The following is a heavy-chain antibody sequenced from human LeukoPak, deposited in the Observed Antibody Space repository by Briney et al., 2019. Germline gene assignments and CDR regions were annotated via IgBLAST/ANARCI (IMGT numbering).Heavy chain of an antibody. D-gene: IGHD2-8*01. CDR2: ISDSGGDL. CDR1: GFTFSKYA. J-gene: IGHJ4*02. CDR3: AKDRPPGGSPLMDY. V-gene: IGHV3-23*01. Sequence: GGSLRLSCAASGFTFSKYAMSWVRQAPGKGLEWVSVISDSGGDLYYADCVKGRFTISRDNSKNTVYVQMNSLRAEDTAVYYCAKDRPPGGSPLMDYWGQGTLVTVSS.